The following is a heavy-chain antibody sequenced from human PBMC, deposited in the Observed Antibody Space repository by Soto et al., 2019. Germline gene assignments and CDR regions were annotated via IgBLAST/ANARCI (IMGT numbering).Heavy chain of an antibody. Sequence: GGSLRLSCAASGFTFDDYAMHWVRQAPGKGLEWVSGISWNSGSIGYADSVKGRFTISRDNAKNSLYLQMNSLTAEDTALYYCAKGTPRAFDIWGQGTMVTVSS. CDR3: AKGTPRAFDI. J-gene: IGHJ3*02. CDR2: ISWNSGSI. CDR1: GFTFDDYA. V-gene: IGHV3-9*01.